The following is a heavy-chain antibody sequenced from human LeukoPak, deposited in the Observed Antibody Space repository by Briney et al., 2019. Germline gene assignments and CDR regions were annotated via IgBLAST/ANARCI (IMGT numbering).Heavy chain of an antibody. CDR2: VRGSDAGT. D-gene: IGHD1-26*01. J-gene: IGHJ4*02. V-gene: IGHV3-23*01. CDR3: AKNRGGSYYSGSDY. Sequence: GGSLRLSCAASGFTFSSYAMNWVRQAPGNGLEWVSAVRGSDAGTSYADSVKGRFTISGDNSKNTLYLQMNSLRAEDTAVYYCAKNRGGSYYSGSDYWGQGTLVTVSS. CDR1: GFTFSSYA.